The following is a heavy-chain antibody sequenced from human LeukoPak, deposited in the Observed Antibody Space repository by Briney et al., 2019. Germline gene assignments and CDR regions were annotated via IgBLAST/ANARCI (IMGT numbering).Heavy chain of an antibody. Sequence: ASVTVSCKASGGTFSSYAISWVRQAPGQGLEWMGWINPNSGGTNYAQKFQGRVTMTRDTSISTAYMELSRLRSDDTAVYYCARDPDYGDNIWGQGTLVTVSS. V-gene: IGHV1-2*02. D-gene: IGHD4-17*01. CDR3: ARDPDYGDNI. J-gene: IGHJ4*02. CDR2: INPNSGGT. CDR1: GGTFSSYA.